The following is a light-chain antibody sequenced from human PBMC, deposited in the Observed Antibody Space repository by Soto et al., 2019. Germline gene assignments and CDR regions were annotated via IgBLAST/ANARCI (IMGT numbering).Light chain of an antibody. Sequence: QSVLTQPASVSGSPGQSITVSCTGTSSDVGGYDYVSWYQQHPGNAPKLLISDVTNRPSGVSNRVSGSKSGNTASLTISGLQTEDEADYYCTSYTSSSTYVFGPGTKLTVL. CDR2: DVT. CDR1: SSDVGGYDY. J-gene: IGLJ1*01. V-gene: IGLV2-14*01. CDR3: TSYTSSSTYV.